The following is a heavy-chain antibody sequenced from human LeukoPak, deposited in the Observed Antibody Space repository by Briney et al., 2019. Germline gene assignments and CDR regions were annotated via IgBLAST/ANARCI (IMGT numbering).Heavy chain of an antibody. D-gene: IGHD3-10*01. CDR2: IYTSGST. V-gene: IGHV4-4*07. Sequence: SETLSLTCTVSGGSISSYYWSWIRQPAGKGLEWIGRIYTSGSTNYNPSLKSRVTMSVDTSKNQFSLKLSSVTAADTAVYYCARVATMVQGIYHYYYMDVWGKGTTVTISS. J-gene: IGHJ6*03. CDR1: GGSISSYY. CDR3: ARVATMVQGIYHYYYMDV.